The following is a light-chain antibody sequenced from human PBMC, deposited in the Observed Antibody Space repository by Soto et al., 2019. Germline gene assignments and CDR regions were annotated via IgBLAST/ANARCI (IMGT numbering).Light chain of an antibody. CDR2: DAS. CDR3: QHFDDYPFT. J-gene: IGKJ3*01. Sequence: AIQLTQSPSSLSASVGDSVTITCRASQGISSALAWYQQTPGRAPKLLIYDASTLESGVPSRFRGSRSGTDFTLTVSSLQPEDFPTYYCQHFDDYPFTFGHGTKVDIK. V-gene: IGKV1D-13*01. CDR1: QGISSA.